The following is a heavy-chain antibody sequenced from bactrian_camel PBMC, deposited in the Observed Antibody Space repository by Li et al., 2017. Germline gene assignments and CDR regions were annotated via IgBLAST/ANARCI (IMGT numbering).Heavy chain of an antibody. V-gene: IGHV3S57*01. D-gene: IGHD1*01. CDR3: AAQYTGISGCYATSLAPASFDY. J-gene: IGHJ4*01. Sequence: HVQLVESGGGSVQAGGSLRLACAASGRTYSKWCMGWFRQAPGKEREGVAVINRRGTIRYADFVTGRFTISKVNAEKTLYLQMNNLKPEDTATYYCAAQYTGISGCYATSLAPASFDYWGQGTQVTVS. CDR1: GRTYSKWC. CDR2: INRRGTI.